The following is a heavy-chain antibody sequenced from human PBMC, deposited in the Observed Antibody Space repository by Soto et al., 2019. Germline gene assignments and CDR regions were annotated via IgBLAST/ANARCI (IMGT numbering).Heavy chain of an antibody. CDR2: SKGKTDGATI. Sequence: GGSLRLSCVASNFTFNTAWMTWVRQAPGKGLEWVGHSKGKTDGATIDYAAPVKGRFTISRDDSKNTMYLQMDSLKTEDTGMYYCTTDPPEYHYYGKDVWGQGTTVTVSS. D-gene: IGHD6-6*01. V-gene: IGHV3-15*07. J-gene: IGHJ6*02. CDR3: TTDPPEYHYYGKDV. CDR1: NFTFNTAW.